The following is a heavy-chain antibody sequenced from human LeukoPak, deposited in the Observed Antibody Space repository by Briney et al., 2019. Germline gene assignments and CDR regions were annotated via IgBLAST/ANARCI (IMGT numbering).Heavy chain of an antibody. CDR3: ARFPNTAMVMGLEYYYYGMDV. J-gene: IGHJ6*02. Sequence: GASVKVSCKASGYTFTSYGISWVRQAPGQGLEWMGGIIPIFGTANYAQKFQGRVTITADESTSTAYMELSSLRSEDTAVYYCARFPNTAMVMGLEYYYYGMDVWGQGTTVTVSS. D-gene: IGHD5-18*01. CDR1: GYTFTSYG. V-gene: IGHV1-69*13. CDR2: IIPIFGTA.